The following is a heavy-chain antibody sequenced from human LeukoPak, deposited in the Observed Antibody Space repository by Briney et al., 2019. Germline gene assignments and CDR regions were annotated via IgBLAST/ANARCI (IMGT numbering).Heavy chain of an antibody. CDR1: GFTFSSYA. CDR2: ISSSSSYI. D-gene: IGHD3-10*01. Sequence: GGSLRLSCAASGFTFSSYAMSWVRQAPGKGLEWVSSISSSSSYIYYADSVKGRFTISRDNAKNSLYLQMNSLRAEDTAVYYCARIGTGYFDYWGQGTLVTVSS. V-gene: IGHV3-21*01. J-gene: IGHJ4*02. CDR3: ARIGTGYFDY.